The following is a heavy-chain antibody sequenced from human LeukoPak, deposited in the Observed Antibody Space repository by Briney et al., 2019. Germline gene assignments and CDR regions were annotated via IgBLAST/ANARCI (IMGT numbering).Heavy chain of an antibody. D-gene: IGHD3-3*01. J-gene: IGHJ6*04. Sequence: GGSLRLSCAASGFTVSSNYMSWVRQAPGKGLEWVSVIYSGGSTYYADSVKGRFTISRDNSKNTLYLQMNSLRAEDTGVYYCARAPLEYYYGMDVWGKGTTVTVSS. CDR1: GFTVSSNY. CDR3: ARAPLEYYYGMDV. CDR2: IYSGGST. V-gene: IGHV3-53*01.